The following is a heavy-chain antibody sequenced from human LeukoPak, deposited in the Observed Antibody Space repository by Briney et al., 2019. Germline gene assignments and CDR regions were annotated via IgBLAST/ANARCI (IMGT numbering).Heavy chain of an antibody. CDR1: GYGFTSYD. CDR2: MDPDSGNT. Sequence: ASVKVSCKASGYGFTSYDINWVRQATGQGPEWMGWMDPDSGNTGYAQKFQGRVTMTRSTSINTAYMEVSSLTFDDTAVYYCARGLRRGRSGPGYWGPGTLVTVSS. D-gene: IGHD1-1*01. V-gene: IGHV1-8*01. J-gene: IGHJ4*02. CDR3: ARGLRRGRSGPGY.